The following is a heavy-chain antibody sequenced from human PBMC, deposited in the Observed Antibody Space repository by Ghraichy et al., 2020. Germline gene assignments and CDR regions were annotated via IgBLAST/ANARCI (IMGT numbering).Heavy chain of an antibody. D-gene: IGHD3-10*01. V-gene: IGHV1-18*01. J-gene: IGHJ5*02. CDR3: ARDPNYYGSGSYDWFDP. Sequence: ASVKVSCKASGYTFTSYGISWVRQAPGQGLEWMGWISAYNGNTNYAQKVQGRVTMTTDTSTTQAYMELRSLRSDDTAVYYCARDPNYYGSGSYDWFDPWGQGTLVTVSS. CDR1: GYTFTSYG. CDR2: ISAYNGNT.